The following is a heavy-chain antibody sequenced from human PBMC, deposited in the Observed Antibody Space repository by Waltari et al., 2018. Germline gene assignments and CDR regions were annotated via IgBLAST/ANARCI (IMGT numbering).Heavy chain of an antibody. Sequence: EVQLVTSGGGLVQPGRSLRLACVGPGFRFDVYAMYWVRQRPGKGLEWLSGIGWNSGAIGYADSVRGRFSTYRDNARKSLYLQMGRLRPEDTALYYCVKGGWGFGAFYEQHWGQGIQVTVSS. V-gene: IGHV3-9*01. CDR1: GFRFDVYA. J-gene: IGHJ4*02. D-gene: IGHD3-10*01. CDR2: IGWNSGAI. CDR3: VKGGWGFGAFYEQH.